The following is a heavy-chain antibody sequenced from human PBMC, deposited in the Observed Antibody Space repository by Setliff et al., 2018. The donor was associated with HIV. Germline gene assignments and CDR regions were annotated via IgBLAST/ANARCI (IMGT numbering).Heavy chain of an antibody. Sequence: GGSLRLSCAASGFTFSDYAMTWVRQAPGKGLEWVSSISGSGSSTYYIDSVKGRFTISRDNSRNTLYLQMNGLRAEDTALYYCAKVRPRQLVSAKPPYFFDYWGQGTLVTVSS. CDR3: AKVRPRQLVSAKPPYFFDY. J-gene: IGHJ4*02. CDR2: ISGSGSST. CDR1: GFTFSDYA. D-gene: IGHD6-13*01. V-gene: IGHV3-23*01.